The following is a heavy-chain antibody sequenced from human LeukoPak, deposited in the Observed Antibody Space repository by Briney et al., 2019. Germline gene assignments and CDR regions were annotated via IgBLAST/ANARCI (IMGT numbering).Heavy chain of an antibody. V-gene: IGHV4-30-4*01. D-gene: IGHD3-10*01. J-gene: IGHJ3*02. CDR1: GGSISEGDYY. CDR2: MSYSGST. Sequence: PSQTLSLTCTVSGGSISEGDYYWSWIRQSPGKGLEWIGYMSYSGSTYYNPSLKSRVTISVDTSKNQFSLKLSSVTAADTAVYYCARAPIEAFDIWGQGTMVTVSS. CDR3: ARAPIEAFDI.